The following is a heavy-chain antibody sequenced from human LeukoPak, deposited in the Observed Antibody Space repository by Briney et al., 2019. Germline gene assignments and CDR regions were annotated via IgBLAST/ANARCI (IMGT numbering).Heavy chain of an antibody. V-gene: IGHV4-34*01. Sequence: SETLSLTCAVYGGSFSGYYWSWIRQPPGKGLEWIGEINHSGSTNYNPSLKSRVTISVDTSKNHLSLKLSSVSAADTAMYYCARHGFSSGSGWFDPWGQGTLVTVSS. CDR2: INHSGST. CDR1: GGSFSGYY. J-gene: IGHJ5*02. D-gene: IGHD1-26*01. CDR3: ARHGFSSGSGWFDP.